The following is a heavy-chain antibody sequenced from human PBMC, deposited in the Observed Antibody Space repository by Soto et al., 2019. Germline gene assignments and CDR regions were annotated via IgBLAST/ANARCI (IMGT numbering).Heavy chain of an antibody. Sequence: GGSLRLSCAASGFTFSSYAMSWVRQAPGKGLEWVSAISGSGGSTYYADSVKGRFTISRDNSKNTLYLQMNSLRAEDTAVYYCAKDAGYCSSTSCYSQAFDIWGQGTMVTVS. CDR3: AKDAGYCSSTSCYSQAFDI. CDR2: ISGSGGST. V-gene: IGHV3-23*01. J-gene: IGHJ3*02. CDR1: GFTFSSYA. D-gene: IGHD2-2*01.